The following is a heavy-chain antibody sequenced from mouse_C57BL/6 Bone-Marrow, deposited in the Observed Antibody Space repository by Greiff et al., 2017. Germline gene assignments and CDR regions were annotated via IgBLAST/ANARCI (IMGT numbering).Heavy chain of an antibody. D-gene: IGHD3-2*02. CDR3: ARSRLLRFDY. V-gene: IGHV14-2*01. J-gene: IGHJ2*01. Sequence: EVQLQQSGAELVKPGASVKLSCTASGFNIKDYYMHWVKQRPEQGLEWIGRIDPEDGDTKYAPKFQGKATITADTSSNTAYLQLSSLTSEDTAVYYCARSRLLRFDYWGQGTTLTVSS. CDR2: IDPEDGDT. CDR1: GFNIKDYY.